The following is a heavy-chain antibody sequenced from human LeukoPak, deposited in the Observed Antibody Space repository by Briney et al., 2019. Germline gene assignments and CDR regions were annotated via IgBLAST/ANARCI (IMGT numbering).Heavy chain of an antibody. V-gene: IGHV3-23*01. Sequence: GGSLRLSCAASGFTFSSYAMSWVRQAPGKGLEWVSAISGSGGSTYYADSVKGRFTISRDNSKNTLYLQMNSLRAEDTAVYYCAKARLRLNIAVVGVTFDYWGQGTLVTVSS. CDR1: GFTFSSYA. D-gene: IGHD6-19*01. J-gene: IGHJ4*02. CDR2: ISGSGGST. CDR3: AKARLRLNIAVVGVTFDY.